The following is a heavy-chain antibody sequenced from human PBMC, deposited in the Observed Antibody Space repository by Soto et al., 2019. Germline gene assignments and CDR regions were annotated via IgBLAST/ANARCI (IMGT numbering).Heavy chain of an antibody. CDR3: ARDLRSTSEFDY. CDR1: GGTFSSYT. CDR2: IIPILGIA. Sequence: ASVKVSCKASGGTFSSYTISWVRQAPGQGLEWMGRIIPILGIANYAQKFQGRVTITADKSTSTAYMELSSLRSEDTAVYYCARDLRSTSEFDYWGQGTLVTVSS. V-gene: IGHV1-69*04. D-gene: IGHD2-2*01. J-gene: IGHJ4*02.